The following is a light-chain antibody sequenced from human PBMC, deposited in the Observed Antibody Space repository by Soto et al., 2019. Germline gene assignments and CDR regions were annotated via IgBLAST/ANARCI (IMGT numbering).Light chain of an antibody. CDR3: QQYGSSPWT. CDR2: GAS. V-gene: IGKV3-20*01. Sequence: ETVLTQSPGTLSLSPGERATLSCRASQTIRSNYLAWYRQTPGQAPRLLIYGASNRATGIADRFSGSGSGTDSTLIISTLEPEDFALYYCQQYGSSPWTFGQGTKVEIK. CDR1: QTIRSNY. J-gene: IGKJ1*01.